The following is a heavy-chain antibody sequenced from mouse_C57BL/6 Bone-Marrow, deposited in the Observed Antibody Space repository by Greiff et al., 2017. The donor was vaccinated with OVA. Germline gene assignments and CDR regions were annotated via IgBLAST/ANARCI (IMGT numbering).Heavy chain of an antibody. CDR2: INYDGSST. CDR1: GFTFSDYY. CDR3: ARVGIAAWFAY. V-gene: IGHV5-16*01. Sequence: EVMLVESEGGLVQPGSSMKLSCTASGFTFSDYYMAWVRQVPEKGLEWVANINYDGSSTYYLDSLKSRFIISRDNAKNILYLQMSSLKSEDTATYYCARVGIAAWFAYWGQGTLVTVSA. D-gene: IGHD3-3*01. J-gene: IGHJ3*01.